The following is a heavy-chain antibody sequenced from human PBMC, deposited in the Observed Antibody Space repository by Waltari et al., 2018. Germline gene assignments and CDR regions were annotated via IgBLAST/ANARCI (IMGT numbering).Heavy chain of an antibody. V-gene: IGHV1-69*08. J-gene: IGHJ6*02. Sequence: QVQLVQSGAEVKKPGSSVKVSCKASGGTFSSYTISWVRQAPGQGLEWMGRIIPILGIANYAQKFQGRVTITADKSTSTAYMELNSLRSEDTAVYYCARDRYYYYGMDVWGQGTTVTVSS. CDR2: IIPILGIA. CDR3: ARDRYYYYGMDV. CDR1: GGTFSSYT.